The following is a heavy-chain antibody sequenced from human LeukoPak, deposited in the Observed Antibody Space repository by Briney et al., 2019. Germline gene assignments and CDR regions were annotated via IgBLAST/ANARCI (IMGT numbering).Heavy chain of an antibody. CDR1: GGSFSGYY. Sequence: SETLSLTCAVYGGSFSGYYWSWIRQPAGKGLEWIGRIYTSGSTNYNPSLKSRVTMSVDTSKNQFSLKLSSVTAADTAVYYCARVRQSSGWYYWFDPWGQGTLVTVSS. D-gene: IGHD6-19*01. CDR3: ARVRQSSGWYYWFDP. J-gene: IGHJ5*02. CDR2: IYTSGST. V-gene: IGHV4-59*10.